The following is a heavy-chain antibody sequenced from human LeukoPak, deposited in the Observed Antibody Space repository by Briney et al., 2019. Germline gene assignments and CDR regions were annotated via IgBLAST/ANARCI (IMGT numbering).Heavy chain of an antibody. V-gene: IGHV4-59*01. D-gene: IGHD3-16*01. CDR1: GGSFSSYY. J-gene: IGHJ4*02. Sequence: SETLSLTCAVYGGSFSSYYWSWIRQPPGKGLEWIGYIYYSGSTNYNPSLKSRVTISVDTSKNQFSLKLSSVTAADTAVYYCARGGTGPRFYFDYWGQGTLVTVSS. CDR2: IYYSGST. CDR3: ARGGTGPRFYFDY.